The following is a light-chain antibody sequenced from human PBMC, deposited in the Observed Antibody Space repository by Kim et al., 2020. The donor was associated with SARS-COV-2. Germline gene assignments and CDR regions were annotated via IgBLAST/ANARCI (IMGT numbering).Light chain of an antibody. CDR1: QSISNS. CDR2: KAS. Sequence: SASVGDRVTITCRASQSISNSLAWYQQRPGKAPNLLIYKASNLQSGVPSRFRGSGSGTDFTLSISSLQPDDFATYYCQHYNSYPYTFGQGTKLEIK. CDR3: QHYNSYPYT. V-gene: IGKV1-5*03. J-gene: IGKJ2*01.